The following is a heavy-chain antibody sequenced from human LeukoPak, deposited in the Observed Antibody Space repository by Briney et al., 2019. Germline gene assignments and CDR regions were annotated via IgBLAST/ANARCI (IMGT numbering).Heavy chain of an antibody. J-gene: IGHJ4*02. CDR1: GFIFSSYW. CDR3: ARDRDYSLDY. CDR2: IRQDGSAK. D-gene: IGHD4-11*01. Sequence: GGSLRLSCAASGFIFSSYWMSWVRQAPGKGLEWVANIRQDGSAKYYVDSVKGRFTISRDNAKNSLYLQMNSLRVKDTAVYYCARDRDYSLDYWGQGILVTVSS. V-gene: IGHV3-7*01.